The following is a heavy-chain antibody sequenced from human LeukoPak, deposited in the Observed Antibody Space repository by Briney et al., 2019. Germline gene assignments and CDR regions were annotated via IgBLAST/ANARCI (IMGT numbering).Heavy chain of an antibody. D-gene: IGHD4-23*01. Sequence: GESLKISCKGSGYSFTSYWISWVRQMPGKGLEWMGRIGPSDSYTNYSPSFQGHVTISADKSISTAYLQWSSLKASDTAMYYCARPSAYGGPPLPDDYWGQGTLVTVSS. CDR3: ARPSAYGGPPLPDDY. CDR1: GYSFTSYW. CDR2: IGPSDSYT. J-gene: IGHJ4*02. V-gene: IGHV5-10-1*01.